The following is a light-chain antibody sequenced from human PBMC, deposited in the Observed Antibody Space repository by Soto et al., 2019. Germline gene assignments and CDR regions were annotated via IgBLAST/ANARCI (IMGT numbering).Light chain of an antibody. CDR1: KNDIGVYDF. CDR3: KSYAGINTYV. CDR2: EVV. J-gene: IGLJ1*01. V-gene: IGLV2-8*01. Sequence: QSVLTQPPSASGSPGQSVTISCTGTKNDIGVYDFVSWYQHHPGKAPRLLIYEVVQRPSGVPDRFSRSKSGNTASLTVSGIQAADEADYFCKSYAGINTYVFGSGTKLTVL.